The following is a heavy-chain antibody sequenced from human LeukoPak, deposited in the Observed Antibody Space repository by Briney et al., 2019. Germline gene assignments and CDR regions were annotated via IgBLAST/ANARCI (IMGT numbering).Heavy chain of an antibody. Sequence: SETLSLTCTVSGGSISSSSYYWAWIRQPPGKGLEWIGSIYYSGNTYYKSSLKSRVTIAVDTSKNQFSLKLNSVTAADTAVYYCARESYYDSSGYSHDAFDIWGQGTMVTVSS. CDR2: IYYSGNT. V-gene: IGHV4-39*07. CDR3: ARESYYDSSGYSHDAFDI. D-gene: IGHD3-22*01. CDR1: GGSISSSSYY. J-gene: IGHJ3*02.